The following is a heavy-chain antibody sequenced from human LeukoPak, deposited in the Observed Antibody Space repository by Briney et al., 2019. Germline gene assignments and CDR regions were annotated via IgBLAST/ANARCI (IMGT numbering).Heavy chain of an antibody. CDR3: AKEGDYGDHVLFDY. Sequence: GGSLRLSCAASGFTFSSYGMHWVRQAPGKGLEWVAVISYDGSNKYYADSVKGRFTISRDNSKNTLYLQMNSLRAEDTAVYYCAKEGDYGDHVLFDYWGQGTLVIVS. V-gene: IGHV3-30*18. D-gene: IGHD4-17*01. CDR1: GFTFSSYG. J-gene: IGHJ4*02. CDR2: ISYDGSNK.